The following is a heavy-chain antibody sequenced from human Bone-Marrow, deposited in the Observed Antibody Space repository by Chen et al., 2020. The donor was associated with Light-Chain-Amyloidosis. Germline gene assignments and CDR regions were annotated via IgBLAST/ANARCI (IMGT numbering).Heavy chain of an antibody. CDR2: INHSGST. J-gene: IGHJ4*02. V-gene: IGHV4-34*01. D-gene: IGHD6-6*01. Sequence: QVQLQQWGAGLLKPSETLSLTCAVYGGSFSGYYWSWIRQPPGKGLEWIGEINHSGSTNYNPSLKSRVTISVDTSKNQFSLKLSSVTAADTAVYYCARRGAARPFDYWGQGTLVTVSS. CDR1: GGSFSGYY. CDR3: ARRGAARPFDY.